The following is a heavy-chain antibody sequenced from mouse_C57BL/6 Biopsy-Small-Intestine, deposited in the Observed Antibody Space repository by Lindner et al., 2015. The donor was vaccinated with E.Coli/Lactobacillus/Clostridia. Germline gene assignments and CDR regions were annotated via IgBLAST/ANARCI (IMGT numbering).Heavy chain of an antibody. CDR1: GFTFSDYG. CDR2: ISSGSSTI. CDR3: ARSPIYYGTLYYAMYY. D-gene: IGHD2-1*01. V-gene: IGHV5-17*01. Sequence: VQLQESGGGLVKPGGSLKLSCAASGFTFSDYGMHWVRQAPQKGLEWVAYISSGSSTIYYADTVKGRFTISRDNAKNTLFLQMTSLRSEDTAMYYCARSPIYYGTLYYAMYYWGQGTSVTVSS. J-gene: IGHJ4*01.